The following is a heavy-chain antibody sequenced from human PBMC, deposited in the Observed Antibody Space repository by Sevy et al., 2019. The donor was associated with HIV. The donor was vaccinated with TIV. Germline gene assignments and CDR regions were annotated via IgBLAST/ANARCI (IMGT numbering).Heavy chain of an antibody. CDR1: GFTFRSFS. CDR2: IWYDGRTE. D-gene: IGHD1-1*01. V-gene: IGHV3-33*01. Sequence: GGSLRISCVASGFTFRSFSMHWVRQAPGKGLEWVAAIWYDGRTERYADSVQGRFTISRDNSKKTLYLQMNSLRDEDTAIYYCARDAARVIVPTAGFDSWGQGTLVTVSS. J-gene: IGHJ5*01. CDR3: ARDAARVIVPTAGFDS.